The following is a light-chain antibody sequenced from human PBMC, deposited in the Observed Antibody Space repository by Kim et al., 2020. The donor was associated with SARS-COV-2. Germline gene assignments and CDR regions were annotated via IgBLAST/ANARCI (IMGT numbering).Light chain of an antibody. Sequence: GDRVTITCRASQDVSRAVAWYRQKPGKVPKLLIYDVSTLGSGVPSRFSDSGSGTDFTLTISSLQPEDFATYYCHQFYYFPITFGQGTRLEIK. CDR3: HQFYYFPIT. CDR1: QDVSRA. V-gene: IGKV1D-13*01. CDR2: DVS. J-gene: IGKJ5*01.